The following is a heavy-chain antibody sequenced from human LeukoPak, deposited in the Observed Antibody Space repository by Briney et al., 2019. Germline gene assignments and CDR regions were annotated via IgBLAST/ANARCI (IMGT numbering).Heavy chain of an antibody. Sequence: ASVKVSCKASGYTFTTYYMHWVRQAPGQGLEWMGIIDPSGGSTSYAQKLQGRVTMTTDTSTSTAYMELRSLRSDDTAVYYCARDSACSSTSCYYYYYGMDVWGQGTTVTVSS. CDR3: ARDSACSSTSCYYYYYGMDV. D-gene: IGHD2-2*01. V-gene: IGHV1-46*01. J-gene: IGHJ6*02. CDR1: GYTFTTYY. CDR2: IDPSGGST.